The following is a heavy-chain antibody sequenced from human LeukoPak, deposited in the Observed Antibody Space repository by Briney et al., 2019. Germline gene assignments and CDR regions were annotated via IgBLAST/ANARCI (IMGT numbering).Heavy chain of an antibody. J-gene: IGHJ4*02. D-gene: IGHD3-9*01. CDR2: ITGSGGNT. V-gene: IGHV3-23*01. Sequence: GGSLRLSRAASGFTFSNYAMSWVRQAPGKGLEWVSAITGSGGNTYYADSVKGRFTISRDNSKNTVFLQMNSLRAEDTAVYYCAKWGDYDVLTGYYVSDYWGQGTLVTVSS. CDR1: GFTFSNYA. CDR3: AKWGDYDVLTGYYVSDY.